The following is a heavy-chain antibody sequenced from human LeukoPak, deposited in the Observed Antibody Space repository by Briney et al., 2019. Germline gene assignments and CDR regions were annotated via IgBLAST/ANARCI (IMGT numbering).Heavy chain of an antibody. V-gene: IGHV4-34*01. CDR2: INHSGST. J-gene: IGHJ6*02. CDR1: GGSFSGYY. Sequence: SETLSLTCAVYGGSFSGYYWSWIRQPPGKGLQWIGEINHSGSTNYNPSLTSRVTISVDTSKNQFSLKLSSVTAADTAVYYCARTGYLPRYYYGSASDYYGMDVWGQGTTVTVSS. CDR3: ARTGYLPRYYYGSASDYYGMDV. D-gene: IGHD3-10*01.